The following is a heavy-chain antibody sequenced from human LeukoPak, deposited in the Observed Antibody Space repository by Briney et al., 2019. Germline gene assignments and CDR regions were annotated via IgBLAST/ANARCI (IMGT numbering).Heavy chain of an antibody. CDR3: ARSGDILTGYRDAFDI. CDR2: IYYSGST. D-gene: IGHD3-9*01. Sequence: PSETLSLTCTVSGGSISSYYWGWIRQPPGKGLEWIGYIYYSGSTNYNPSLKSRVTISVDTSKNQFSLKLSSVTAADTAVYYCARSGDILTGYRDAFDIWGQGTMVTVSS. J-gene: IGHJ3*02. CDR1: GGSISSYY. V-gene: IGHV4-59*01.